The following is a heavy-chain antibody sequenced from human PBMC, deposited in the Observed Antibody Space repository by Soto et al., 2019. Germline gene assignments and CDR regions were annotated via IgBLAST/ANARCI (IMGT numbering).Heavy chain of an antibody. CDR2: IYSGGST. CDR1: GFTVSSNY. V-gene: IGHV3-53*01. D-gene: IGHD3-3*01. CDR3: ARDQGGYDFWSGYYSLNGMDV. Sequence: ESGGGLIQPGGSLRLSCAASGFTVSSNYMSWVRQAPGKGLEWVSVIYSGGSTYYADSVKGRFTISRDNSKNTLYLQMNSLRAEDTAVYYCARDQGGYDFWSGYYSLNGMDVWGQGTTVTVSS. J-gene: IGHJ6*02.